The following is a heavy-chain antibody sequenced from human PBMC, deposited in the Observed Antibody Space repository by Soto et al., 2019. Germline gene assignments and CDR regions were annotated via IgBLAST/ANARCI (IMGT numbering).Heavy chain of an antibody. J-gene: IGHJ4*02. Sequence: GGSLRLSCAASGFTFSSYAMTWVRQAPGKGLEWVSVITYNGDNTYYADSVKGCFTISRDNSKDTVHLQMNSLRAEDTAVYYCARYIRGPTVFYFDFWGPGVLVTVSS. CDR3: ARYIRGPTVFYFDF. V-gene: IGHV3-23*01. D-gene: IGHD5-18*01. CDR1: GFTFSSYA. CDR2: ITYNGDNT.